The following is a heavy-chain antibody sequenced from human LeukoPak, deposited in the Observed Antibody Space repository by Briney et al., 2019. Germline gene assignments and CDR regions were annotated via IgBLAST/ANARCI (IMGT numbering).Heavy chain of an antibody. V-gene: IGHV1-2*02. J-gene: IGHJ4*02. CDR2: INPNSGGT. D-gene: IGHD3-22*01. CDR3: AREGEGDSSEYYFDY. Sequence: ASVKVSCKASGYTFTGYYMHWVRQAPGQGLEWMGWINPNSGGTNYAQKFQGRVTMTRDTSISTAYMELRSLRSDDTAVYYCAREGEGDSSEYYFDYWGQGTLVTVSS. CDR1: GYTFTGYY.